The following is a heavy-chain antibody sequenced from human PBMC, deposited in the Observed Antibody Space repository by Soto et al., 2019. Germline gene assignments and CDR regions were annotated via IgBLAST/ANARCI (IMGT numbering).Heavy chain of an antibody. V-gene: IGHV3-7*01. J-gene: IGHJ6*03. Sequence: GGSLSLSCAASGFTFSSYWVSWVRQAPGKGLEWVANIKQDGSEKYYVDSVKGRFTISRDNAKNSLYLQMNSLRAEDTAVYYCARLRFLEWPPYYYYMDVWGKGTTVTVSS. CDR2: IKQDGSEK. D-gene: IGHD3-3*01. CDR1: GFTFSSYW. CDR3: ARLRFLEWPPYYYYMDV.